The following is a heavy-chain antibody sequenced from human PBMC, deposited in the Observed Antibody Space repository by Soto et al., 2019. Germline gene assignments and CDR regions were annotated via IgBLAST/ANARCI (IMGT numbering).Heavy chain of an antibody. CDR3: ARYITSGSYYSYYYYYMDV. Sequence: GGSLRLSCAASGFTFSSYSMNWVRQAPGKGLEWVSSISSSSSYIYYADSVKGRFTISRDNAKNSLYLQMNSLRAEDTAVYYCARYITSGSYYSYYYYYMDVWGKGTTVTVSS. J-gene: IGHJ6*03. CDR2: ISSSSSYI. CDR1: GFTFSSYS. D-gene: IGHD3-10*01. V-gene: IGHV3-21*01.